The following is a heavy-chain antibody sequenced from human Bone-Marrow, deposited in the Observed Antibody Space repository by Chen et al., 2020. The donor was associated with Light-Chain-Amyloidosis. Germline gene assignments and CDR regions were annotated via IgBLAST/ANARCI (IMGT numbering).Heavy chain of an antibody. CDR1: GYTFPIYW. CDR3: ARRRGGYSLDD. D-gene: IGHD5-18*01. CDR2: IYPNVSDA. Sequence: DVQLEQSGPAVKKHGASLQISCKGTGYTFPIYWIGWVRQMPGKGREWMGGIYPNVSDARDGPSLEGQVTISTDKSITTAYLQWRSVEASETAVYYCARRRGGYSLDDGRQGTLVTVSS. V-gene: IGHV5-51*01. J-gene: IGHJ4*02.